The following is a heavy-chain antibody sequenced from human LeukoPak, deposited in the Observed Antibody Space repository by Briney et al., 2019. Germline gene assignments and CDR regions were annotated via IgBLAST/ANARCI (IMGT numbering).Heavy chain of an antibody. CDR1: GFTFDTYW. CDR2: IKPDGGEK. J-gene: IGHJ6*03. V-gene: IGHV3-7*04. Sequence: GGSLRLSCAASGFTFDTYWMSWVRQAPGKGLEWVANIKPDGGEKYYVDSVKGRFTISRDNAKNSLYLQMNSLRAEDTAVYYCARGRNYYYMDVWGKGTTVTVSS. CDR3: ARGRNYYYMDV.